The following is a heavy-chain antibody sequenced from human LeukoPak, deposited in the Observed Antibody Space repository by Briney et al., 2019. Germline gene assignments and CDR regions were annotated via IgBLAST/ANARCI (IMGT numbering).Heavy chain of an antibody. CDR3: ARARATRSYFNY. V-gene: IGHV5-51*01. CDR1: GYSFTSYW. CDR2: IYPGDSDT. J-gene: IGHJ4*02. D-gene: IGHD3-9*01. Sequence: GESLKISCKGPGYSFTSYWIAWVRQMPGKGLEWMGIIYPGDSDTRYSPSFQGQVTISADKSINTAYLQWSSLKASDTAMYYCARARATRSYFNYWGQGTLVTVSS.